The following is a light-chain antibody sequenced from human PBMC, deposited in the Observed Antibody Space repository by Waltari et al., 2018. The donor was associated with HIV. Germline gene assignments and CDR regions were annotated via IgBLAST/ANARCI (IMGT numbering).Light chain of an antibody. V-gene: IGKV1-9*01. Sequence: LKLTPAPSSLSASVVDKVTITCRASQDIHNHLAWYQQKPGKAPKLLIFAASTLQSGVPSRFSGSASGTEFTLTISSLQPEDFATYYCQQLNIFPLTFGGGTKVDIK. J-gene: IGKJ4*01. CDR1: QDIHNH. CDR2: AAS. CDR3: QQLNIFPLT.